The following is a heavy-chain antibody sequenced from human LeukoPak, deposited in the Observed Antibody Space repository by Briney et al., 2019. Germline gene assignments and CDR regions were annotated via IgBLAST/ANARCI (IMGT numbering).Heavy chain of an antibody. V-gene: IGHV3-74*01. CDR3: AKGVGIVVVINYFDY. CDR1: GFTFNGHW. D-gene: IGHD3-22*01. CDR2: INGDGSTI. J-gene: IGHJ4*02. Sequence: GGSLRLSCEASGFTFNGHWMHWVRQAPGKGLVWASLINGDGSTISYADSVKGRFTISRDNSKNTLYLQMNSLRAEDTAVYYCAKGVGIVVVINYFDYWGQGTLVTVSS.